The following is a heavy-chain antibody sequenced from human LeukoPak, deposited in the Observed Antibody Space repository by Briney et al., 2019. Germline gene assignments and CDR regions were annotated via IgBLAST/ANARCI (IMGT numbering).Heavy chain of an antibody. D-gene: IGHD3-3*01. CDR3: ARDAYYDFWSGYYTVDAFDI. CDR2: INHSGST. J-gene: IGHJ3*02. Sequence: KPSETLSLTCAVYGGSFSGYYWSWIRQPPGKGLEWIGEINHSGSTNYNPSLKSRVTISVDTSKNQFSLKLSSVTAADTAVYYCARDAYYDFWSGYYTVDAFDIWGQGTMVTVSS. V-gene: IGHV4-34*01. CDR1: GGSFSGYY.